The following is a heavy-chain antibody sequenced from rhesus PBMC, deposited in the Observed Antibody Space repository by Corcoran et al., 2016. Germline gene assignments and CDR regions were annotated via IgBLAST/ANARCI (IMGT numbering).Heavy chain of an antibody. D-gene: IGHD2-27*01. CDR3: ARESCSGIYCYAGTFDY. V-gene: IGHV3-78*01. CDR1: GFTFDDYA. Sequence: EVQLVESGGGVVQPGGSLRLSCVASGFTFDDYAVGWVRQAPGKVLEWVSDLSWTSGNTGYAYSVKVRLTISRDNAKNSLYLQMNRLRAEDTALYYCARESCSGIYCYAGTFDYWGQGVLVTVSS. J-gene: IGHJ4*01. CDR2: LSWTSGNT.